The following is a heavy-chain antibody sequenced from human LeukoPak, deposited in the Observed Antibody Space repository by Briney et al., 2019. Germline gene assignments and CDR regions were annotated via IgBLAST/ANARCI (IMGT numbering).Heavy chain of an antibody. CDR3: ARTDSGSYYVHFDS. J-gene: IGHJ4*02. V-gene: IGHV3-21*01. CDR1: GFTFSSYS. Sequence: GGSLRLSCAPSGFTFSSYSMNWVRQAPGKGLEWVSSISSSSSYIYYADSVKGRFTIFRDNAKNSLYLHMNSLRAEDTAVYYCARTDSGSYYVHFDSWGQGTLVTVSS. D-gene: IGHD1-26*01. CDR2: ISSSSSYI.